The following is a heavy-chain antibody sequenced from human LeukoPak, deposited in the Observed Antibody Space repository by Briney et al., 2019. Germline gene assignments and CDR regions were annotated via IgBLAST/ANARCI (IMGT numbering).Heavy chain of an antibody. CDR1: GFTFSTYG. Sequence: TGGSPRLSCAASGFTFSTYGMHWVRQAPGKGLEWVALIWYDGSNKYNTDSVKSRFTISRDNSKNTLYLQVNSLRAEDTAVYYCARSDYYDSSGYYYFAFDIWGQGTRVSVSS. CDR2: IWYDGSNK. V-gene: IGHV3-33*01. CDR3: ARSDYYDSSGYYYFAFDI. J-gene: IGHJ3*02. D-gene: IGHD3-22*01.